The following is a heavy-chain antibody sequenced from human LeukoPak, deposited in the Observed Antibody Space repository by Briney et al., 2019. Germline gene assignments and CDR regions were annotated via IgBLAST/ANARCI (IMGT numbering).Heavy chain of an antibody. D-gene: IGHD6-25*01. Sequence: PSETLSLTCTVSGGSISSYYWSWIRQPPGKGLEWIGYIYYSGSTNYNPSLKSRVTISVDTSKNQFSLKLSSVTAADTAVYYCARVSGWPNYIDYWGQGTLVTVSS. J-gene: IGHJ4*02. CDR3: ARVSGWPNYIDY. V-gene: IGHV4-59*01. CDR2: IYYSGST. CDR1: GGSISSYY.